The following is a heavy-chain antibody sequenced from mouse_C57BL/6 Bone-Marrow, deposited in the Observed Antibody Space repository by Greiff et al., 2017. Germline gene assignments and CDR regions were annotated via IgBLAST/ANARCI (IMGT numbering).Heavy chain of an antibody. D-gene: IGHD2-2*01. CDR3: ARYDGYDEGAWFAY. J-gene: IGHJ3*01. CDR2: IRNKANGYTT. Sequence: EVQLVESGGGLVQPGGSLSLSCAASGFTFTDYYMSWVRQPPGKALEWLGFIRNKANGYTTEYSASVKGRFTISRDNSQSILYLQMNALRAEDSATYYCARYDGYDEGAWFAYWGQGTLVTVSA. V-gene: IGHV7-3*01. CDR1: GFTFTDYY.